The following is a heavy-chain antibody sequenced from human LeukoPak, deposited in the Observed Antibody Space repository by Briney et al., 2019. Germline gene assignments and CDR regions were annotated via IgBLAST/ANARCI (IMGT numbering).Heavy chain of an antibody. CDR3: ARPYCSSTSCYRGWFDP. D-gene: IGHD2-2*02. V-gene: IGHV1-69*02. Sequence: SVKVSCKASGGTFSSYTISWVRQAPGQGLEWMGRIIPILGIANYAQKFQCRVTITADKSTRTAYMELSSLRSEDTAVYYCARPYCSSTSCYRGWFDPWGQGTLVTVSS. CDR1: GGTFSSYT. CDR2: IIPILGIA. J-gene: IGHJ5*02.